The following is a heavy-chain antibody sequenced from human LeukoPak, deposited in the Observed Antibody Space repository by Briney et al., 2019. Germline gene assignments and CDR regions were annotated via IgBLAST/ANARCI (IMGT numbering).Heavy chain of an antibody. J-gene: IGHJ6*03. CDR2: IYSGGST. Sequence: GGSLRLSCAASGFTFSSFEMNWVRQAPGKGLEWVSVIYSGGSTYYADSVKGRFTISRDNSKNTLYLQMNSLRAEDTAVYYCARVYYGSGSLYYYYYYMDVWGKGTTVTISS. CDR3: ARVYYGSGSLYYYYYYMDV. D-gene: IGHD3-10*01. CDR1: GFTFSSFE. V-gene: IGHV3-53*01.